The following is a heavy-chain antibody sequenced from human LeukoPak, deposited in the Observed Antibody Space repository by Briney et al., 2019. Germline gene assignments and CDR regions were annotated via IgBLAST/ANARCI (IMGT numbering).Heavy chain of an antibody. CDR3: VRHVTGSSHDD. D-gene: IGHD1-26*01. J-gene: IGHJ4*02. V-gene: IGHV4-34*01. CDR1: GGSFSGYY. CDR2: LSYSGST. Sequence: SETLSLTCAVYGGSFSGYYWSWIRQPPGKGLEWIGTLSYSGSTYYNPSLKSRVTISVDTSKNQFSLRQSSVTAADTAVYYCVRHVTGSSHDDWGQGTLVTVSS.